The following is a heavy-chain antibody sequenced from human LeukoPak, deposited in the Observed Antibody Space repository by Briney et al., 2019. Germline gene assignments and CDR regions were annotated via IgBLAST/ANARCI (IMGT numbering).Heavy chain of an antibody. D-gene: IGHD2-15*01. CDR3: ARGGIGSSRGSFFGY. CDR2: IYYSGDT. J-gene: IGHJ4*02. V-gene: IGHV4-59*01. CDR1: GGSISGYY. Sequence: SETLSLTCTVSGGSISGYYWIWIRQPPGKGLEWIGYIYYSGDTNYHPSLTRRGTTSVDTSKNQFSLRLSSVTTADTAIYYCARGGIGSSRGSFFGYWGQGTLVTVSS.